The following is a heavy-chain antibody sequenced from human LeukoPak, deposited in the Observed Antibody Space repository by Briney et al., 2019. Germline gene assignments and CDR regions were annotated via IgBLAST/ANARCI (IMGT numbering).Heavy chain of an antibody. Sequence: PGGSLRLSCAASGFIFDGYAMHWVRRAPGKGLQWVSGITRNNAIMGYVDSVKGRFTISRDSAKNSLYLQMNSLRPEDTAFYYCARGDILTTRQLDSWGLGTLVTVSS. J-gene: IGHJ4*02. CDR2: ITRNNAIM. CDR3: ARGDILTTRQLDS. CDR1: GFIFDGYA. D-gene: IGHD3-9*01. V-gene: IGHV3-9*01.